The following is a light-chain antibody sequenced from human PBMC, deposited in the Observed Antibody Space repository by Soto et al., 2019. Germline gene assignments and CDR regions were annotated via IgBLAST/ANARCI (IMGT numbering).Light chain of an antibody. CDR1: SSDFGDDKY. V-gene: IGLV2-14*01. Sequence: QSALTQPASVSGSPGQSITVSCTGSSSDFGDDKYVSWYQQQPGKGPNLLIYGVNSRPSGISNRFSGSKSGNTASLSISGLQTEDEADYYCGSYTSATTWVFGGGTKLTVL. CDR2: GVN. CDR3: GSYTSATTWV. J-gene: IGLJ3*02.